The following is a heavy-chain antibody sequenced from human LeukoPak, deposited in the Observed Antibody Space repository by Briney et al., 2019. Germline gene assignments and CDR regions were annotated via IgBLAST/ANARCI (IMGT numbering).Heavy chain of an antibody. V-gene: IGHV4-4*07. CDR2: IYSSGST. J-gene: IGHJ4*02. CDR3: ARGKEMTAVAGYYSFDY. Sequence: PSETLSLTCTVSGGSISGHYWTWIRQPAGRGLEWIGRIYSSGSTYYNPSLMSRVTISLDTSNNQFPLRVTSVTAADTAVYYCARGKEMTAVAGYYSFDYWGQGTLVSVSS. CDR1: GGSISGHY. D-gene: IGHD6-19*01.